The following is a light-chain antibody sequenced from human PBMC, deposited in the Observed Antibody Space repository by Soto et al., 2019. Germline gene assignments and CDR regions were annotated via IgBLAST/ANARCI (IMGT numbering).Light chain of an antibody. CDR2: AAS. CDR1: QDIRND. V-gene: IGKV1-17*01. J-gene: IGKJ1*01. Sequence: DIQMTQFPSSLSASVGDSVTITCRPSQDIRNDLGWFQVKPGKAPKSLIYAASRLQSGVTSRFQGNGFEKEFSFTINSLQSEDFAPPFCVQFNLSPWPFGEGTEVEI. CDR3: VQFNLSPWP.